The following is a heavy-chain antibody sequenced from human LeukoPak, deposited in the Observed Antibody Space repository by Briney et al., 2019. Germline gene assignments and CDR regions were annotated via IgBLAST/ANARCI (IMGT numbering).Heavy chain of an antibody. J-gene: IGHJ5*02. CDR3: ARSTAPEVNWFDP. D-gene: IGHD5-18*01. V-gene: IGHV5-51*01. Sequence: GESLKISCKGSGYSFTSYWIGWVRQMPGKGLEWMGIIYPGDSDTRYSPSFQGQVAISADKSISTAYLQWSSLKASDTAMYYCARSTAPEVNWFDPWGQGTLVTVSP. CDR2: IYPGDSDT. CDR1: GYSFTSYW.